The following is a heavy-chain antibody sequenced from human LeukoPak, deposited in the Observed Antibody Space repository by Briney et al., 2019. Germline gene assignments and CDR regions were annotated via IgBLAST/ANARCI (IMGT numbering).Heavy chain of an antibody. V-gene: IGHV3-7*03. Sequence: GGSLRLSCAASGFTISSYWMNWARQAPGKGLEWVASMNHNGNVNYYVDSVKGRFTISRDNAKNSLYLQMSNLRAEDTAVYFCARGGCLDVWGQGATVTVSS. CDR1: GFTISSYW. CDR2: MNHNGNVN. D-gene: IGHD3-16*01. J-gene: IGHJ6*02. CDR3: ARGGCLDV.